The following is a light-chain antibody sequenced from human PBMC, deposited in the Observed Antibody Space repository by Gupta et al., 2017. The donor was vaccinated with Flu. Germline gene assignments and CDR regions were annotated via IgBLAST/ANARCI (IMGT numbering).Light chain of an antibody. Sequence: ASGSPGQSVTISCTGTSSDVGGYNYVSWYQQHPGKAPKLLIFEVYKRPSGVPDRFSASMSGNTASLTVSGRQAEDEAVYHCSAYAGSNNLLFGGGTKLTVL. V-gene: IGLV2-8*01. J-gene: IGLJ2*01. CDR1: SSDVGGYNY. CDR2: EVY. CDR3: SAYAGSNNLL.